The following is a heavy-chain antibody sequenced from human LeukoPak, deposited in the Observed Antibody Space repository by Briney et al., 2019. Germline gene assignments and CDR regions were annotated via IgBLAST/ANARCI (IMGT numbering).Heavy chain of an antibody. CDR2: ISSNGGST. J-gene: IGHJ6*03. D-gene: IGHD3-3*01. CDR1: GFTFSSYA. V-gene: IGHV3-64*01. CDR3: ARSPSRSITIFGAVATYYYYYMDV. Sequence: PGGSLRLSCAASGFTFSSYAMHWVRQAPGKGLEYVSAISSNGGSTYYANSVKGRFTISRDNSKNTLYLQMGSLRAEDMAVYYCARSPSRSITIFGAVATYYYYYMDVWGKGTTVTVSS.